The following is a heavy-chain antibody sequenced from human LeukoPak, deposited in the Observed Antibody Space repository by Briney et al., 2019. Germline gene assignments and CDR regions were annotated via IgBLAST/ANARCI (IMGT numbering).Heavy chain of an antibody. CDR3: ATTVPRSTSSYYYYYYMDV. CDR2: FDPEDGET. D-gene: IGHD2-2*01. Sequence: ASVKVSRKVSGYTLTELSMHWVRQAPGKGREGRGGFDPEDGETIYAQKFQGGVTMTEDTSTDTAYMELSSLRSEDTAVYYCATTVPRSTSSYYYYYYMDVWGKGTTVTVSS. V-gene: IGHV1-24*01. CDR1: GYTLTELS. J-gene: IGHJ6*03.